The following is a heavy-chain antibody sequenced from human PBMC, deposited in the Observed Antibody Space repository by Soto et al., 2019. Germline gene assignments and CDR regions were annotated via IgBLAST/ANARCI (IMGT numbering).Heavy chain of an antibody. V-gene: IGHV3-23*01. CDR3: AKGLGFCLSTSCYVMDD. CDR2: ISGSGGST. J-gene: IGHJ6*02. Sequence: PGGSLRLSCAGSGFTFSSYAMSWVRQVPGKGLEWVSAISGSGGSTYYADSVKGRFTISRDNSKNTLYLQMNSLRAEDTAVYYCAKGLGFCLSTSCYVMDDSGQGTTGTGTS. D-gene: IGHD2-2*01. CDR1: GFTFSSYA.